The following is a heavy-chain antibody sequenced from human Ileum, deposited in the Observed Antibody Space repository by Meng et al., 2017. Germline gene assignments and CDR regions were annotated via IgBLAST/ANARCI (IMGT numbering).Heavy chain of an antibody. Sequence: VELVESGGGLVQPGGALSISCAASGFTFSDHYMDWVRQAPGKGLEWVGRSTNKANSYITEYAASVKGRFTISRDDSKDSLYLQMNSLKTEDTVVYYCARLKGNYGDWGQGTLVTVSS. CDR1: GFTFSDHY. CDR2: STNKANSYIT. J-gene: IGHJ4*02. CDR3: ARLKGNYGD. V-gene: IGHV3-72*01. D-gene: IGHD4-17*01.